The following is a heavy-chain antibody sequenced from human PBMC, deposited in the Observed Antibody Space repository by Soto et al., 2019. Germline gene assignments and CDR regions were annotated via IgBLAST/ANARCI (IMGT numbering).Heavy chain of an antibody. Sequence: GGSLRLSCAASGFTFSSYWMHWVRQAPGKGLVWVSRINSDGSSTSYADSVKGRFTISRDNAKNTLYLQMNSLRAEDTAVYYCARDETTVVVPRHYYYMDVWGKGTTVTVSS. J-gene: IGHJ6*03. CDR2: INSDGSST. CDR1: GFTFSSYW. V-gene: IGHV3-74*01. CDR3: ARDETTVVVPRHYYYMDV. D-gene: IGHD2-15*01.